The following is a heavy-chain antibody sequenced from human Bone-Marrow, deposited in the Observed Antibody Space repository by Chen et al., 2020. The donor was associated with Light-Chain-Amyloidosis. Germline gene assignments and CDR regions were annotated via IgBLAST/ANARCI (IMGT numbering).Heavy chain of an antibody. CDR2: IYNSGTT. Sequence: VSGGSMDYYYWSWIRQPPGKGLEWIGYIYNSGTTNYNPSLRSRVTMSVDMSKXXXXLKLSSVTAADTAVYYCGRDNIGGVDFWGQGTPVTVSS. V-gene: IGHV4-59*01. D-gene: IGHD3-16*01. J-gene: IGHJ4*02. CDR1: GGSMDYYY. CDR3: GRDNIGGVDF.